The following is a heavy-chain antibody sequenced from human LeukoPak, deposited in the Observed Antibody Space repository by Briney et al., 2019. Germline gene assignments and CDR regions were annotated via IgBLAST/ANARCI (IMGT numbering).Heavy chain of an antibody. CDR3: ARARWVATIPYYYYYGMDV. CDR2: IYYSGST. CDR1: GGSISSYY. V-gene: IGHV4-59*01. D-gene: IGHD5-12*01. Sequence: SETLSPTCTVSGGSISSYYWSWIRQPPGKGLEWIGYIYYSGSTNYNPSLKSRVTISVDTSKNQFSLKLSSVTAADTAVYYCARARWVATIPYYYYYGMDVWGQGTTVTVSS. J-gene: IGHJ6*02.